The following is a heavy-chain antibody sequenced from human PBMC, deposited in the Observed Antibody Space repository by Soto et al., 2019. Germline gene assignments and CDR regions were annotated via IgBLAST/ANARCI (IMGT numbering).Heavy chain of an antibody. D-gene: IGHD6-6*01. J-gene: IGHJ5*02. CDR1: GFTFSSYT. Sequence: GGSLRLSCTASGFTFSSYTMSWVRQAPGTGLEWVSAITSSGATTYYADSVKGRFTISRDNSKNTLYLQMNSLRGEDAAVYYCAKDGWAARPAAWGQGTLVTVSS. CDR2: ITSSGATT. V-gene: IGHV3-23*01. CDR3: AKDGWAARPAA.